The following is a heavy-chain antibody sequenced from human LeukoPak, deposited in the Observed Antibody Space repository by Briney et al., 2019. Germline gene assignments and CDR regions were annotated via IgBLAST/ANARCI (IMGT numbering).Heavy chain of an antibody. D-gene: IGHD2-15*01. CDR3: AKGVVVMPATRADY. CDR2: ISGSGGST. Sequence: PGGSLRLSCAASGFTFSSYAMSWVRQAPGKGLEWVSAISGSGGSTYYADSVKGRLTISRDNSKNTLYLQMNSLRAEDTAVYYCAKGVVVMPATRADYWGQGTLVTVSS. CDR1: GFTFSSYA. V-gene: IGHV3-23*01. J-gene: IGHJ4*02.